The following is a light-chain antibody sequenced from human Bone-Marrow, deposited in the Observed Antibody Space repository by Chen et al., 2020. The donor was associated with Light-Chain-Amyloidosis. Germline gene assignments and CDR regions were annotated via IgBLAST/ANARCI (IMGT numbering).Light chain of an antibody. J-gene: IGLJ3*02. CDR1: RSDVGCYNF. Sequence: QSALPQPASVSGSPGQSITISCTGSRSDVGCYNFVSWYQQLPGKAPKLLIYDVTNRPSGVSYRFSGSKSGNTASLTVSGLQAEDEADYYCSSYTVSSTWVFGGGTKLTVL. V-gene: IGLV2-14*03. CDR2: DVT. CDR3: SSYTVSSTWV.